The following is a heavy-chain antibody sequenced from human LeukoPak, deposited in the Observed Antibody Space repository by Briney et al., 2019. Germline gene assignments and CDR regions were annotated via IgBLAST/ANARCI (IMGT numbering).Heavy chain of an antibody. J-gene: IGHJ4*02. CDR2: IIPIFGTA. D-gene: IGHD6-19*01. Sequence: GASVKVSCKASGGTFSSYAISWVRQAPGQGLEWMGGIIPIFGTANYAQKFQGRVTITADESASTAYMELSSLRSEDTAAYYCASSEQWLYKRVLLRWGQGTLVTVSS. CDR1: GGTFSSYA. CDR3: ASSEQWLYKRVLLR. V-gene: IGHV1-69*13.